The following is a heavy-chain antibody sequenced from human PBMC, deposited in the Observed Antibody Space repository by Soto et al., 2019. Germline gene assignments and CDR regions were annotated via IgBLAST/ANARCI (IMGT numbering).Heavy chain of an antibody. CDR3: ARKYDFWSGWLDY. CDR2: ISAYNGNT. Sequence: ASVKVSCKASGYTFTSYGISWVRQAPGQGLEWMGWISAYNGNTNYAQKLQGRVTMTTDTSTSTAHMELRSLRSDDTAVYYCARKYDFWSGWLDYWGQGTLVTVSS. J-gene: IGHJ4*02. V-gene: IGHV1-18*01. CDR1: GYTFTSYG. D-gene: IGHD3-3*01.